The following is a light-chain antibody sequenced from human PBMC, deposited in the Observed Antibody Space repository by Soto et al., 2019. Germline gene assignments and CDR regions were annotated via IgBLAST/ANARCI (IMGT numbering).Light chain of an antibody. CDR1: QSVSSN. CDR3: QQYNNWPFT. J-gene: IGKJ3*01. V-gene: IGKV3-15*01. CDR2: GAS. Sequence: EIVMTQSPATLSVSPGERATLSCRARQSVSSNFAWYQQKPGQAPRLLIYGASTRATGIPARFSGSGSGTEFTLTISSLQSEDFAVYHCQQYNNWPFTFGPGTKVDIK.